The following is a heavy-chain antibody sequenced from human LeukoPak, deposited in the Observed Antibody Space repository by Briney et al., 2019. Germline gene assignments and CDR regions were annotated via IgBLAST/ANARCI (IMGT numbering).Heavy chain of an antibody. CDR2: IYTSGST. CDR1: GGSISSGSYY. V-gene: IGHV4-61*02. D-gene: IGHD2-2*01. J-gene: IGHJ4*02. CDR3: ASFQLLPPPPADY. Sequence: SETLSLTCTVSGGSISSGSYYWSWIRQPAGKGLEWIGRIYTSGSTNYNPSLKSRVTISVDTSKNQFSLKLSSVTAADPAVYYCASFQLLPPPPADYWGQGTLVTVSS.